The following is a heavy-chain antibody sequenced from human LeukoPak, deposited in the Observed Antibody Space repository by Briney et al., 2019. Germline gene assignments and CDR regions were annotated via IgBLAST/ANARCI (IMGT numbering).Heavy chain of an antibody. D-gene: IGHD3-22*01. CDR3: AREYYDSSGYYSH. Sequence: GGSLRLSCAASGFTVSSSNYMNWVRQAPGKGLEWVSSISSSSSYIYYADSVKGRFTISRDNAKNSLYLQMNSLRAEDTAVYYCAREYYDSSGYYSHWGQGTLVTVSS. CDR1: GFTVSSSNY. J-gene: IGHJ4*02. CDR2: ISSSSSYI. V-gene: IGHV3-21*01.